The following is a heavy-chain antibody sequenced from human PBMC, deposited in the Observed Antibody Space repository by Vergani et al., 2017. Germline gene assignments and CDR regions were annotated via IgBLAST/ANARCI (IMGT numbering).Heavy chain of an antibody. CDR3: AREGFYGNIRGTYRPPSYYCMGV. CDR2: VSPYNGNT. J-gene: IGHJ6*02. Sequence: QSQLVQSGDEVKKPGASVKVSCKTSGYSFTNYGISWVRQAPGQGLEWLGWVSPYNGNTIYGQKNQVRVTMTTDTSTRTAYMQLRSQTFDDTAVYYCAREGFYGNIRGTYRPPSYYCMGVWGQGTKVTVAS. V-gene: IGHV1-18*01. CDR1: GYSFTNYG. D-gene: IGHD3-16*02.